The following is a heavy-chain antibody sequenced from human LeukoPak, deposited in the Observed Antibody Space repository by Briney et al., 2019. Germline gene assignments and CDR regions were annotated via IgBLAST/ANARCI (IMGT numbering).Heavy chain of an antibody. CDR2: INHSGST. Sequence: SETLSLTCAVYGGPFSGYYWSWIRQPPGKGLEWIGEINHSGSTNYNPSLKSRVTISVDTSKNQFSLKLSSVTAADTAVYYCARGLGGRKTNWGQGTLVTVSS. CDR3: ARGLGGRKTN. J-gene: IGHJ4*02. D-gene: IGHD1-1*01. CDR1: GGPFSGYY. V-gene: IGHV4-34*01.